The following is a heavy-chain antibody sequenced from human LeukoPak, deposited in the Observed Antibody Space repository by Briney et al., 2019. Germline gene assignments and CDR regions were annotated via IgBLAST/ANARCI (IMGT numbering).Heavy chain of an antibody. J-gene: IGHJ3*02. Sequence: GGSLRLACTASGFTFGDYAMSWFGQAPGKGLEWVCFIRSKAYGGKTEYAASVKGRFTISRDDSTSIAYLQMNSLKTEDTAVYYCTRAREGHVLRYFYWLSPGNAFDIWGQGTMVTVSS. CDR3: TRAREGHVLRYFYWLSPGNAFDI. D-gene: IGHD3-9*01. CDR1: GFTFGDYA. CDR2: IRSKAYGGKT. V-gene: IGHV3-49*03.